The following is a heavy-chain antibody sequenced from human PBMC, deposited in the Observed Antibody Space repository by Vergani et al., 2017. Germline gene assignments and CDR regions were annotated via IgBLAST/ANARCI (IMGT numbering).Heavy chain of an antibody. V-gene: IGHV1-69*01. D-gene: IGHD3-10*01. CDR1: GGTFSSYA. J-gene: IGHJ6*02. Sequence: QVQLVQSGAEVKKPGSSVKVSCKASGGTFSSYAISWVRQAPGQGLEWMGGIIPIFGTANYAQKFQGRVTITADESTSTAYMELSSLRSEETAVYYCARARITMVRGVIITKLHYYYYGMDVWGQGTTVTVSS. CDR3: ARARITMVRGVIITKLHYYYYGMDV. CDR2: IIPIFGTA.